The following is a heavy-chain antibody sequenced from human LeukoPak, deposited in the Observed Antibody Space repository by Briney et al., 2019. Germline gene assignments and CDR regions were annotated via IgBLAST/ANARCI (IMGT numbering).Heavy chain of an antibody. Sequence: PSETLSLTCTVSGGSINTYYWSWIRQPPGKGLEWIGYIYYSGSTNYNPSLKSRVTISVDTSKNQFSLILSSVTAADTAVYYCAREGRIVGATHYFDYWGQGTLVTVSS. CDR1: GGSINTYY. J-gene: IGHJ4*02. CDR3: AREGRIVGATHYFDY. D-gene: IGHD1-26*01. CDR2: IYYSGST. V-gene: IGHV4-59*12.